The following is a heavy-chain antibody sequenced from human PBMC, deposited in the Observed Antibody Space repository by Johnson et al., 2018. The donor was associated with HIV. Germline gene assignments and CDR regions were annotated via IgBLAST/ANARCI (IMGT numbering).Heavy chain of an antibody. J-gene: IGHJ3*02. CDR3: ARGQRSSWYPVNAFDI. Sequence: EQLVESGGGLVQPGGSLRLSCAASGFTFSSYDMHWVRQATGKGLEWVSAIGTAGDTYYADSVTGRFTISRDNSKNKLYLQMNSLRAGDTAVYYCARGQRSSWYPVNAFDIWGQGTMVTVSS. V-gene: IGHV3-13*01. CDR2: IGTAGDT. CDR1: GFTFSSYD. D-gene: IGHD6-13*01.